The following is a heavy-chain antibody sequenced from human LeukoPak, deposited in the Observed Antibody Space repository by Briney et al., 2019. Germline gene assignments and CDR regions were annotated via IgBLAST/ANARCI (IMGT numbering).Heavy chain of an antibody. D-gene: IGHD3-10*01. Sequence: ASVKVSCKASGYTFTGYYIHWVRQAPGQGPEWMGWINPHSGATNYAQKFQGRVTMTRDTSISTAFMELSSLRSDDTAVYYCSRDLLMYYSGSGESTWGQGTQVTVSS. V-gene: IGHV1-2*02. CDR2: INPHSGAT. CDR3: SRDLLMYYSGSGEST. CDR1: GYTFTGYY. J-gene: IGHJ5*02.